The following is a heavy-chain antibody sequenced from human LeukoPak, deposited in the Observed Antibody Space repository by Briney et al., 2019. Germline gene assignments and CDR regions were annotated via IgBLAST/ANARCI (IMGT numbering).Heavy chain of an antibody. Sequence: GESLKISCKGSGYSFTSYWIGWVRQMPGKGLEWMGIIYPGDSDTRYGPSFQGQVTISADKSISTAYLQWSSLKASDTAMYYCARIQAGYSSGWGAFDIWGQGTMVTVSS. D-gene: IGHD6-19*01. CDR2: IYPGDSDT. CDR1: GYSFTSYW. CDR3: ARIQAGYSSGWGAFDI. J-gene: IGHJ3*02. V-gene: IGHV5-51*01.